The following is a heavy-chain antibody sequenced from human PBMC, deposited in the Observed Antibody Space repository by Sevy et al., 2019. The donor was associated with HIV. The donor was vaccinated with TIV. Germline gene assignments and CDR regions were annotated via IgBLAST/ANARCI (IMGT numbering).Heavy chain of an antibody. J-gene: IGHJ3*02. CDR2: ISGSSGTT. D-gene: IGHD3-10*01. CDR1: GLTFSNYV. CDR3: ARDLCPRGGFDI. V-gene: IGHV3-23*01. Sequence: GGSLRLSCAASGLTFSNYVMSWVRQAPGKGLEWVSAISGSSGTTYAAESVKGRFTISRDNSKNTLYLHMSSLGAEDTAVYYCARDLCPRGGFDIWGQGTRVTVSS.